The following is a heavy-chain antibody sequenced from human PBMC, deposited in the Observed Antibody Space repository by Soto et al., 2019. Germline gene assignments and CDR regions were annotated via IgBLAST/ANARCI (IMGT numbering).Heavy chain of an antibody. D-gene: IGHD2-2*01. CDR1: GYTFTSYG. CDR3: ARYGEGYCSSTSCYGRDYYYYGMDV. Sequence: ASVKVSCKASGYTFTSYGISWVRQAPGQGLEWMGWISAYNGNTNYAQKLQGRVTMTTDTSTSTAYMGLRSLRSDDTAVYYCARYGEGYCSSTSCYGRDYYYYGMDVWGQGTTVTVSS. J-gene: IGHJ6*02. V-gene: IGHV1-18*01. CDR2: ISAYNGNT.